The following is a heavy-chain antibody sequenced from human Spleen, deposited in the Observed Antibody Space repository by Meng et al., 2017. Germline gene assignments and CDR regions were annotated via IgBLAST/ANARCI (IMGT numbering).Heavy chain of an antibody. Sequence: GESLKISCAASGFTFTTYAMSWVRQAPGKRLEWVSSISTGSSYIYYADSVKGRFTIFRDNAKNSLYLHMSSLRAEDTAVYYCARVDYSGSYGAFDIWGQGTMVTVSS. CDR1: GFTFTTYA. CDR3: ARVDYSGSYGAFDI. J-gene: IGHJ3*02. CDR2: ISTGSSYI. D-gene: IGHD1-26*01. V-gene: IGHV3-21*01.